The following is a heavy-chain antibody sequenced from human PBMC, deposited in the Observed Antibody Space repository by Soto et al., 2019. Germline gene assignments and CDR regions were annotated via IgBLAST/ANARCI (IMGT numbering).Heavy chain of an antibody. Sequence: GGPLRLSCAASGFTFSSYSMNWVRQAPGKGLEYVSGISSNGIGTYYANSVQGRFTISRDNSKNTVYLQMGSLRPEDMAVYYCAGRARPDFYYMDVWGKGTTVTVSS. CDR3: AGRARPDFYYMDV. CDR1: GFTFSSYS. V-gene: IGHV3-64*01. J-gene: IGHJ6*03. CDR2: ISSNGIGT. D-gene: IGHD6-6*01.